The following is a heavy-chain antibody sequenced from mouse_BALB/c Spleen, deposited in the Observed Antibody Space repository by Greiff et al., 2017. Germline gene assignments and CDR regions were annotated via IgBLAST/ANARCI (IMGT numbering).Heavy chain of an antibody. CDR2: ISNGGGST. CDR3: ARLGSSSYYFDY. Sequence: EVQRVESGGGLVKPGGSLKLSCAASGFTFSSYTMSWVRQTPEKRLEWVAYISNGGGSTYYPDTVKGRFTISRDNAKNTLYLQMSSLKSEDTAMYYCARLGSSSYYFDYWGQGTTLTVSS. CDR1: GFTFSSYT. V-gene: IGHV5-12-2*01. D-gene: IGHD1-1*01. J-gene: IGHJ2*01.